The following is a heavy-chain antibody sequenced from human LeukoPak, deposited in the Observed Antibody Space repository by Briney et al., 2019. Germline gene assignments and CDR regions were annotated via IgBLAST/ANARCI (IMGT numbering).Heavy chain of an antibody. CDR1: GTSFSACY. D-gene: IGHD1-7*01. CDR2: INHRGET. Sequence: SETLSLTCAVPGTSFSACYCNWIRQSPEKGLEWIGEINHRGETNYNPSLQSRVTMSVDTSKNQFSLRLTSLTAADTAIYYCARDPGIRGTALDYWGQGTPVTVSS. CDR3: ARDPGIRGTALDY. V-gene: IGHV4-34*01. J-gene: IGHJ4*02.